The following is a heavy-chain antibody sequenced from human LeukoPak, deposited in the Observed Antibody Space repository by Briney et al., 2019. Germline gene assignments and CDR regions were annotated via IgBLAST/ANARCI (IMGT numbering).Heavy chain of an antibody. J-gene: IGHJ4*02. CDR3: AKDSSTWRTEYFDY. Sequence: GGSLRLSCAASGFTFSSYAMSWVRQAPGKGLEWVSAISGTGGSTYYADSVKGRFTISRDNSKNTLYLQMNSLRAEDTAIYYCAKDSSTWRTEYFDYWGQGTLVTVSS. CDR2: ISGTGGST. D-gene: IGHD2-2*01. CDR1: GFTFSSYA. V-gene: IGHV3-23*01.